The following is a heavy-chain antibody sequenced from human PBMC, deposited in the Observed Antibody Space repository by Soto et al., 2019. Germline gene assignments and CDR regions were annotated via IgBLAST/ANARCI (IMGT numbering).Heavy chain of an antibody. CDR1: GGSISSGGYY. V-gene: IGHV4-31*03. J-gene: IGHJ6*02. CDR3: ARDLVDTAMVPYYYGMDV. D-gene: IGHD5-18*01. CDR2: IYYSGRT. Sequence: QVQLQESGPGLVKPSQTLSLTCTVSGGSISSGGYYWRWIREHPAQGLECLGYIYYSGRTYYTTSLKSRVTIAVDTSKNQFALKLSSVTAADTAVYYCARDLVDTAMVPYYYGMDVWGQGTTVTVSS.